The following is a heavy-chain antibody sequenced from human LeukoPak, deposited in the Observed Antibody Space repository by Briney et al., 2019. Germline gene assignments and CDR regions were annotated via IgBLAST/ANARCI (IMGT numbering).Heavy chain of an antibody. Sequence: GGSLRLSCAASGFNFKTYWMTWVRQAPGKGLEWVANIKQDGSDTYSVDSVKGRFTISRDNAKNSLYLEMNSLRAEDTAVYYCATSGYSGYGIDYWGQGTLVTVSS. CDR3: ATSGYSGYGIDY. V-gene: IGHV3-7*03. CDR2: IKQDGSDT. CDR1: GFNFKTYW. D-gene: IGHD5-12*01. J-gene: IGHJ4*02.